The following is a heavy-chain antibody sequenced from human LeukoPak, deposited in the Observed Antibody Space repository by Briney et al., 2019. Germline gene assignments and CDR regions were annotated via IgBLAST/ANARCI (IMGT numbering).Heavy chain of an antibody. CDR3: AKDELRSFAY. CDR2: ISGEGGNT. Sequence: TGGSLRLSCAASGFSFSNYAMSWVRQPPGKGLEWGSAISGEGGNTYYADSVKGRVTMSRDNSTHPLHHQMNSLTAQDAAIYSCAKDELRSFAYWGQGTLVAVSS. CDR1: GFSFSNYA. V-gene: IGHV3-23*01. J-gene: IGHJ4*02. D-gene: IGHD3-16*01.